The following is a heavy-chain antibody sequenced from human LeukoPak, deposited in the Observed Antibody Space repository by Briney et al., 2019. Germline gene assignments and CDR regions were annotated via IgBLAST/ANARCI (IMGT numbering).Heavy chain of an antibody. J-gene: IGHJ3*02. CDR1: GFTFSNAW. D-gene: IGHD7-27*01. V-gene: IGHV3-15*01. CDR3: GTGSAFDI. Sequence: PGGSLRLSCAASGFTFSNAWMSWVRQAPGKGLEWVGRIKSKTDGETTDYAVPVKGRFTISRDDSRNTLYLRMNSLKTEDTAVYYCGTGSAFDIWGQGTMVTVSS. CDR2: IKSKTDGETT.